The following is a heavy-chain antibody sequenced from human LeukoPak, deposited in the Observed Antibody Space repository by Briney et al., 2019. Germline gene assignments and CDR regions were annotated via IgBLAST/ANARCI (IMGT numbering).Heavy chain of an antibody. D-gene: IGHD2-15*01. V-gene: IGHV4-38-2*02. CDR2: IYHSGST. J-gene: IGHJ5*02. CDR3: ARHYGYCSGGSCYSPRPHWFDP. CDR1: GYSISSGYY. Sequence: SETLSLTCIVSGYSISSGYYWGWIRQSPGKGLEWIGNIYHSGSTYYNPSLKSRVTISVDTSKNQFSLKLSSVTAADTAVYYCARHYGYCSGGSCYSPRPHWFDPWGQGTLVTVSS.